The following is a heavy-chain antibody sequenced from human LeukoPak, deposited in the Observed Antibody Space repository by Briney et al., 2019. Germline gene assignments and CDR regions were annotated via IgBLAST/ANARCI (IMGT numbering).Heavy chain of an antibody. CDR1: GFTVSSNY. CDR2: IYSGGST. CDR3: VKDLSRKLWYFDY. J-gene: IGHJ4*02. D-gene: IGHD2/OR15-2a*01. Sequence: PGGSLRLSCAASGFTVSSNYMSWVRQAPGKGLEWVSVIYSGGSTYYADSVKGRFTISRDNSKKTLYLQMNSLRAEDTAVYYCVKDLSRKLWYFDYRGQGTLVTVSS. V-gene: IGHV3-53*01.